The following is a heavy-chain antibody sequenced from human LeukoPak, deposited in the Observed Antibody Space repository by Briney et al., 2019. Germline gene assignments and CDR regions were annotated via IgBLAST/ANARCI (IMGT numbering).Heavy chain of an antibody. V-gene: IGHV5-51*01. J-gene: IGHJ4*02. CDR3: ARLQGGMATINGGVY. D-gene: IGHD5-24*01. CDR1: GYSFTSYW. Sequence: GESLKISCKGSGYSFTSYWIGWVRQMPGKGLEWMGIICPGDSDTRYSPSFQGQVTISADKSISTAYLQWSSLKASDTAMYYCARLQGGMATINGGVYWGQGTLVTVSS. CDR2: ICPGDSDT.